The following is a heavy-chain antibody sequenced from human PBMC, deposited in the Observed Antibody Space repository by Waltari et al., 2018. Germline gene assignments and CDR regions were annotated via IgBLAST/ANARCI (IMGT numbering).Heavy chain of an antibody. CDR2: INHSGST. Sequence: QVQLQQWGAGLLKPSETLSLTCAVYGGSFSGYYWSWIRQPPGKGLEWIGEINHSGSTNYNPSRKSRVTISVDTSKNQFSLKLSSVTAADTAVYYCARRVYSSSAIDYWGQGTLVTVSS. D-gene: IGHD6-13*01. CDR3: ARRVYSSSAIDY. CDR1: GGSFSGYY. J-gene: IGHJ4*02. V-gene: IGHV4-34*01.